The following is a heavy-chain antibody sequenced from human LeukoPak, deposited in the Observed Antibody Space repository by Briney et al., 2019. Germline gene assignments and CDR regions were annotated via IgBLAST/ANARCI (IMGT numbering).Heavy chain of an antibody. Sequence: ASVKVSCKASGYTFTSYYMHWVRQAPGQGLEWMGWINPNSGGTNYAQKFQGRVTMTRDTSISTAYMELSRLRSDDTAVYYCARDQRPLSSGWYGSYFDYWGQGTLVTVSS. J-gene: IGHJ4*02. V-gene: IGHV1-2*02. CDR3: ARDQRPLSSGWYGSYFDY. D-gene: IGHD6-19*01. CDR2: INPNSGGT. CDR1: GYTFTSYY.